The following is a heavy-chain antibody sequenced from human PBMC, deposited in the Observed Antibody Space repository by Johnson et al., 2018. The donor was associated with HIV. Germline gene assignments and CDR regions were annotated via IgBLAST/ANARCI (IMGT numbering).Heavy chain of an antibody. CDR3: AKDIGDGYNRWGAFDI. D-gene: IGHD5-24*01. J-gene: IGHJ3*02. CDR2: INWNGGST. CDR1: GFTFDDYG. Sequence: EVQLVESGGGVVRPGGSLRLSCAASGFTFDDYGMSWVRQAPGKGLEWVSGINWNGGSTGYADSVKGRFTISRDNSKNTLYLQMNSLRAEDTAVYYCAKDIGDGYNRWGAFDIWGQGTMVTVSS. V-gene: IGHV3-20*04.